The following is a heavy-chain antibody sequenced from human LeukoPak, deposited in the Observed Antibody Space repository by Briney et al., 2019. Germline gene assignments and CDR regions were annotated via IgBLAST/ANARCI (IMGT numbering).Heavy chain of an antibody. D-gene: IGHD3-3*01. CDR3: ARQPIFGVDFDY. J-gene: IGHJ4*02. V-gene: IGHV4-39*01. Sequence: ETLSLTCTVSGGSISSSSYYWGWIRQPPGKGLEWIGSIYYSGSTYYNPSLKSRVTISVDTSKNQFSLKLSSVTAADTAVYYCARQPIFGVDFDYWGQGTLVTVSS. CDR2: IYYSGST. CDR1: GGSISSSSYY.